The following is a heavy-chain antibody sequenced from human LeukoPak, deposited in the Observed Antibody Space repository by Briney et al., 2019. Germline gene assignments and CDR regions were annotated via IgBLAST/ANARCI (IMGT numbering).Heavy chain of an antibody. V-gene: IGHV4-34*01. Sequence: SETLSLTCAVYGGSFSGYYWSWIRQPPGKGLEWIWEINHSGSTNYNPSLKSRVTISVDTSKNQFSLKLSSVAAADTAVYYCASESITIFGVVIPYWGQGTLVTVSS. CDR3: ASESITIFGVVIPY. D-gene: IGHD3-3*01. J-gene: IGHJ4*02. CDR2: INHSGST. CDR1: GGSFSGYY.